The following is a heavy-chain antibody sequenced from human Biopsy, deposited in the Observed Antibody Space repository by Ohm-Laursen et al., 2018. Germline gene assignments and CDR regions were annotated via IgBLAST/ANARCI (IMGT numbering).Heavy chain of an antibody. V-gene: IGHV4-39*01. CDR3: ARHDGNGPFALDS. CDR2: VYHSGTT. D-gene: IGHD5-24*01. J-gene: IGHJ4*02. CDR1: GGSISSGSNY. Sequence: TLSLTCTVSGGSISSGSNYWVWIRQPPGKGLEWIGSVYHSGTTYYSPSLKSRVTISVDTSKNQLSLKVTSVTAADTAAYYCARHDGNGPFALDSWGQGTLVTVSS.